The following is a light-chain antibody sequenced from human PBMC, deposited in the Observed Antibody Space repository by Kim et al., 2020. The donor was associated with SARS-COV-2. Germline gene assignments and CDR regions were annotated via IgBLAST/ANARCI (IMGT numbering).Light chain of an antibody. Sequence: SVALGQTARITCGGNNIETKNVHWCQQKPGQAPVLVIYRDSNRPSGLPERFSGSNSGNTATLTISRAQAGDEADYYCQVWDSSTWVFGGGTQLTVL. J-gene: IGLJ3*02. V-gene: IGLV3-9*01. CDR3: QVWDSSTWV. CDR1: NIETKN. CDR2: RDS.